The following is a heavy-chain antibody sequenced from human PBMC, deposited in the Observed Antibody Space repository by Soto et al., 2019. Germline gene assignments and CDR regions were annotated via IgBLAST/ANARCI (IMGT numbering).Heavy chain of an antibody. Sequence: HVTLKESGPVLVNPTETLTLTCTVSGFSLSNGKVGVSWIRQPPGKALEWLAHIFSNDENAYRTSLKIRLTISADTPKGQAVITMTNVDPVDTATYYCARILFGRSVAGGYFYMDVWGKGTTVTVSS. D-gene: IGHD6-19*01. J-gene: IGHJ6*03. V-gene: IGHV2-26*01. CDR3: ARILFGRSVAGGYFYMDV. CDR1: GFSLSNGKVG. CDR2: IFSNDEN.